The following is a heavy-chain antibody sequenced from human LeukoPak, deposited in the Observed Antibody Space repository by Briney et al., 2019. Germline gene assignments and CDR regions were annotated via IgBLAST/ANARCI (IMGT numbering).Heavy chain of an antibody. CDR3: AKDLSRSWSAYFDF. D-gene: IGHD1-26*01. CDR2: VWYDGTNE. CDR1: GFTFSNYA. Sequence: PGGSLRLSCAASGFTFSNYAMHWVRQAPGKGLEWVAMVWYDGTNEYYAGSVKGRFTISRDNSKNTLHLQMNSLRAEDTAMYYCAKDLSRSWSAYFDFWGQGTLVAVSS. V-gene: IGHV3-33*06. J-gene: IGHJ4*02.